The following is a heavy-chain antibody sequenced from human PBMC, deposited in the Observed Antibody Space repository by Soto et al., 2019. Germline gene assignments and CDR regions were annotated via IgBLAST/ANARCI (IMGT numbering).Heavy chain of an antibody. J-gene: IGHJ4*01. CDR2: MYSGGST. V-gene: IGHV3-53*01. D-gene: IGHD6-13*01. CDR1: GFTFSSYA. CDR3: ARGAVAAAGTDY. Sequence: WGSLRLSCAASGFTFSSYAMHWVRLPQGQGLERVSVMYSGGSTYYADSLKGRFTNSRENPKNTLFLQMNTLRAEDTAVYYCARGAVAAAGTDYWGQGTLVTVSS.